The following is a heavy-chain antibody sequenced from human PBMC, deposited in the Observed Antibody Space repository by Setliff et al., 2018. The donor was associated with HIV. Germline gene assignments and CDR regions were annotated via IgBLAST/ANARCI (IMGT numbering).Heavy chain of an antibody. V-gene: IGHV4-59*01. J-gene: IGHJ4*02. CDR2: VHYSGST. D-gene: IGHD3-3*01. Sequence: PSETLSLTCTVSGLSMSYNYWTWIRQSPGKGLEWIGYVHYSGSTRYNPSLESRVTISVDTSKKKFSLKLTSMTATDTAVYYCASEKKAWSVSDSFYEYWGQGVPVTVSS. CDR3: ASEKKAWSVSDSFYEY. CDR1: GLSMSYNY.